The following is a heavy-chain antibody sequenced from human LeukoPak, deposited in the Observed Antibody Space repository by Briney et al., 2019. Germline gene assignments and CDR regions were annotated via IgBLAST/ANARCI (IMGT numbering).Heavy chain of an antibody. J-gene: IGHJ6*03. Sequence: PSETLSLTCTVSGDSISGNSYYWGWIRQPPGKGLEWIGTVYYSGSTYYNPSLKSRVTISVDTSKNQFSLKLSSVTAADTAVYYCARVDPYYYMDVWGKGTTVTVSS. CDR3: ARVDPYYYMDV. CDR2: VYYSGST. D-gene: IGHD5-12*01. CDR1: GDSISGNSYY. V-gene: IGHV4-39*01.